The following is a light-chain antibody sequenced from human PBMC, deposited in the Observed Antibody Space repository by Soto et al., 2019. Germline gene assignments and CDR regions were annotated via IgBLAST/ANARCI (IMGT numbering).Light chain of an antibody. J-gene: IGKJ1*01. V-gene: IGKV1-5*01. Sequence: IHMTQSASTPSASVGYRVTITCRASQSISTWLAWYQQKPGKAPKLLIYDVSSLESGVPSRFSGIASGTEFTLTISSLKPDDSATHYCQQYSTFWTFGQGTKVDIK. CDR2: DVS. CDR3: QQYSTFWT. CDR1: QSISTW.